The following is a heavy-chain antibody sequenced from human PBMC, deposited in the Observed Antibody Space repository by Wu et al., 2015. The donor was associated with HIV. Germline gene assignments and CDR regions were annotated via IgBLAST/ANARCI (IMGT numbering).Heavy chain of an antibody. D-gene: IGHD3-3*01. J-gene: IGHJ5*02. CDR2: INSNSGGT. CDR1: GYAFTTYY. CDR3: ARDHGPIGGDWFDP. V-gene: IGHV1-2*02. Sequence: QVQLVQSGAEMKKPGASVNISCEASGYAFTTYYMHWVRQAPGQGLEWMGWINSNSGGTNYAQKFQGRVTMTRDTSISTAYMELSRLRSDDTAVYYCARDHGPIGGDWFDPWGQGTLVTVSS.